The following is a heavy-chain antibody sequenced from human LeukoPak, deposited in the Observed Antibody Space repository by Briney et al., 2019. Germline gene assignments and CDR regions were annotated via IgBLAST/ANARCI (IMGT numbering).Heavy chain of an antibody. Sequence: PGGSLRLSCAASAFTFTSYAMSWVRQAPGKGLEWVSGISGSGGSTYYADSVKGRFTISRDNSKNTLYLQMNSLRAEDTAVYYCAKAICDFWSGVPKVGYYFDYWGQGTLVTVSS. V-gene: IGHV3-23*01. CDR3: AKAICDFWSGVPKVGYYFDY. D-gene: IGHD3-3*01. J-gene: IGHJ4*02. CDR1: AFTFTSYA. CDR2: ISGSGGST.